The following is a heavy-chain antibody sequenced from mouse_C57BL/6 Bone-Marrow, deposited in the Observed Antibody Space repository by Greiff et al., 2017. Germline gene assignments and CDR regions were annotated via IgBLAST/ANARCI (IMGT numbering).Heavy chain of an antibody. J-gene: IGHJ4*01. CDR3: ARGTAFYAMDY. CDR2: IDPENGDT. CDR1: GFNIKDDY. D-gene: IGHD3-3*01. V-gene: IGHV14-4*01. Sequence: EVQLQQSGAELVRPGASVKLSCTASGFNIKDDYMHWVKQRPEQGLEWIGWIDPENGDTEYASKFQGKATITADTSSNTAYLQLSSLTSEDSAVYYCARGTAFYAMDYWGQGTSVTVSS.